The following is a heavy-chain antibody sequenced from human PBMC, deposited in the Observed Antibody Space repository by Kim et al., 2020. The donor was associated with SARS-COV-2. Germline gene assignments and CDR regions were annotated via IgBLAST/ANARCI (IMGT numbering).Heavy chain of an antibody. CDR1: GFTFSSYA. D-gene: IGHD5-12*01. V-gene: IGHV3-23*01. J-gene: IGHJ4*02. CDR2: ISGSGGST. CDR3: ARVVATTLPWRGWYFDY. Sequence: GGSLRLSCAASGFTFSSYAMSWVRQAPGKGLEWVSAISGSGGSTYYADSVKGRFTISRDNSKNTLYLQMNSLRAEDTAVYYCARVVATTLPWRGWYFDYWGQGTLVTVSS.